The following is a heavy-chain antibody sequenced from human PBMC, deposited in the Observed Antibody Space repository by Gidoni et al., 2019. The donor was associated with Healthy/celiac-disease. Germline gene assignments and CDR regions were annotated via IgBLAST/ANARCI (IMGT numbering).Heavy chain of an antibody. CDR3: ARGRELLAPTWDYYYYYGMDV. CDR2: MNPNSGNT. CDR1: GYTFTSYD. V-gene: IGHV1-8*01. D-gene: IGHD3-10*01. J-gene: IGHJ6*02. Sequence: QVQLVQSGAEVKKPGASVKVSCKASGYTFTSYDINWVRQATGQGLEWMGWMNPNSGNTGYAQKFQGRVTMTRNTSISTAYMELSSLRSEDTAVYYCARGRELLAPTWDYYYYYGMDVWGQGTTVTVSS.